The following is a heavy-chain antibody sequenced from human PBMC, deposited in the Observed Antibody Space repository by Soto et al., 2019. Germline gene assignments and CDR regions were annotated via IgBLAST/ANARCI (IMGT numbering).Heavy chain of an antibody. D-gene: IGHD6-19*01. CDR1: AYTFTSYG. J-gene: IGHJ6*02. Sequence: GASVKVSCKASAYTFTSYGITWVRQAPGQGLEWMGWISAYNGNTNYAQKLQGRVTMTTDTSTSTAYMELRSLRSDDTAVYYCARGIEGWYQGRYYYGMDVWGQGTTVTVSS. CDR3: ARGIEGWYQGRYYYGMDV. CDR2: ISAYNGNT. V-gene: IGHV1-18*04.